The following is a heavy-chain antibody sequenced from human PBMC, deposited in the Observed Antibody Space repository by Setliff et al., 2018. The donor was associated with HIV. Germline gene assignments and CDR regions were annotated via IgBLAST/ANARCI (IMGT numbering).Heavy chain of an antibody. J-gene: IGHJ4*02. Sequence: PGESLKISCKGYGYSFTSYWIGWVRQMPGKGLEWMGIIYPGDSDTRYNESFQGHVTMSVDKATRTAYLEWSSLKASDTAIYYCARRKSEDSGYGPRYYDFWGQGTLVTVSS. D-gene: IGHD3-22*01. CDR2: IYPGDSDT. CDR3: ARRKSEDSGYGPRYYDF. V-gene: IGHV5-51*01. CDR1: GYSFTSYW.